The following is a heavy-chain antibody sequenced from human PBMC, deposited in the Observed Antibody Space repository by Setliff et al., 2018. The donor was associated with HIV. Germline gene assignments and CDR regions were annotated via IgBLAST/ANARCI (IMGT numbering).Heavy chain of an antibody. V-gene: IGHV4-38-2*01. Sequence: PSETLSLTCAVSGYSISSGYYWGWVRQPPEKGLEWIGSFYHNGSTYYNPSLKSRVTISVDTSKNQLSLKLSSVTAADTAVYYCARAPITIFGVIIIPVYFDYWGQGTLVTVSS. J-gene: IGHJ4*02. CDR3: ARAPITIFGVIIIPVYFDY. CDR2: FYHNGST. CDR1: GYSISSGYY. D-gene: IGHD3-3*01.